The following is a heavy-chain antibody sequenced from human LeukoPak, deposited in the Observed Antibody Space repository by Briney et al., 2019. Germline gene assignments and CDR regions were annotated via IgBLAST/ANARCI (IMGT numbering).Heavy chain of an antibody. CDR1: GFTFSSYW. CDR2: IRKDGSEK. J-gene: IGHJ4*02. Sequence: PGGSLRLSCETSGFTFSSYWMSWVRQPPGKGLEWVTNIRKDGSEKYYVDSVKGRFTVSRDNAKNSLYLQMNNLRVEDTAAYYCARDLGSYWGQGTLVIVSS. CDR3: ARDLGSY. V-gene: IGHV3-7*01. D-gene: IGHD3-10*01.